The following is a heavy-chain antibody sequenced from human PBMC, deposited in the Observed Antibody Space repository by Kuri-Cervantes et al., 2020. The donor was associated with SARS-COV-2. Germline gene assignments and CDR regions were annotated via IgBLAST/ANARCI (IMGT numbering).Heavy chain of an antibody. V-gene: IGHV3-30-3*01. Sequence: GGSLRLSCAASGFTFSSYAMHWVRQAPGKGLEWVAVISYDGSNKYYADSVKGRFTISRDNSKNTLYLQMNSLRAKDTAVYYCARDFHHRFDYWGQGTLVPSPQ. J-gene: IGHJ4*02. CDR2: ISYDGSNK. CDR1: GFTFSSYA. CDR3: ARDFHHRFDY.